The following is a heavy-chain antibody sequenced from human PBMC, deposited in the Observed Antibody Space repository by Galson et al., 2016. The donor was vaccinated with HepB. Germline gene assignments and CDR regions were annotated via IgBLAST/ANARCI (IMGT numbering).Heavy chain of an antibody. CDR2: ISWNSDDI. Sequence: SLRLSCAASGFTFGDYAMHWVRQSPARGLEWVSGISWNSDDIAYAESVKGRFTISRDNSKNSLYLQMNGLRAEDTAFYYCTRGTTVALTPYYFDSWGQGSLVTVSS. D-gene: IGHD4-23*01. V-gene: IGHV3-9*01. J-gene: IGHJ4*02. CDR3: TRGTTVALTPYYFDS. CDR1: GFTFGDYA.